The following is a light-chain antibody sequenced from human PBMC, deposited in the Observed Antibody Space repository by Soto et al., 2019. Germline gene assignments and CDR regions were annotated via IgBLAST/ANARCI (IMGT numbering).Light chain of an antibody. CDR3: QQVNSYPIT. CDR2: AAT. CDR1: QGISSY. V-gene: IGKV1-9*01. J-gene: IGKJ5*01. Sequence: DLQLTQSPSFLSAPVGDRVTITCRASQGISSYLAWYQQQSGKAPKLLIHAATTLQSEVPSRFSGSGAGTEVTLTISNLQPEEWAAHYCQQVNSYPITLGQGTRLEIK.